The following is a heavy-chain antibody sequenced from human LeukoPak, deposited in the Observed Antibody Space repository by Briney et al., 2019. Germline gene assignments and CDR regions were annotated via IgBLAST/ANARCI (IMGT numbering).Heavy chain of an antibody. CDR1: GFTFSSYA. J-gene: IGHJ6*02. V-gene: IGHV3-64*02. CDR3: ARGNRENYYYGLDV. Sequence: PGGSLRLSCAASGFTFSSYAMHWVRQAPGKGLDYVSAINSNGGSTYYADSVKGRFTISRDNSKNTLYLQMGSLRAEDMAVYYCARGNRENYYYGLDVWGQGTTVTVSS. CDR2: INSNGGST.